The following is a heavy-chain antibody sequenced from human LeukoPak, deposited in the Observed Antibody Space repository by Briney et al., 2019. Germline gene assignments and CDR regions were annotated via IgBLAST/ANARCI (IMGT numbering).Heavy chain of an antibody. D-gene: IGHD6-19*01. V-gene: IGHV3-23*05. J-gene: IGHJ5*02. Sequence: GGSLRLSCVASGFNFSSFAMSWVRQAPGKGLERVSAITSSGSTDYTYYADSVKGRFTISRDNSKNTLYLEMNSMRAEDTALYYCAKPPHGSGWYTDNWFDPWGQGTRVTVSS. CDR2: ITSSGSTDYT. CDR1: GFNFSSFA. CDR3: AKPPHGSGWYTDNWFDP.